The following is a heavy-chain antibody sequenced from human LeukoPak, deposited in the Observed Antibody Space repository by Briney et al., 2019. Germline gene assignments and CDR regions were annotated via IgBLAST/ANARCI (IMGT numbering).Heavy chain of an antibody. J-gene: IGHJ5*02. CDR2: ISHDGSYA. D-gene: IGHD1-26*01. V-gene: IGHV3-30*03. CDR3: ARDPQPWVLSGPADR. Sequence: GGSPRLSPAAPGLTFKSTGMDWGRPGPGRRGQCESLISHDGSYANYGDSVTGRFTISRDNSKNTLYLQMNSPIAEDTAVYYCARDPQPWVLSGPADRWGQGTLVTVSS. CDR1: GLTFKSTG.